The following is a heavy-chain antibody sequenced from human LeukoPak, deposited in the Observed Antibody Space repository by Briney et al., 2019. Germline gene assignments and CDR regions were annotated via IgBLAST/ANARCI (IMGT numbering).Heavy chain of an antibody. V-gene: IGHV3-30*03. Sequence: QPGGSLRLSCAASGFTFSSYWMNWVRQAPGKGLEWVAVISYDGSNKYYADSVKGRFTISRDNSKNTLYLQMNSLRAEDTAVYYCARDSIVGATKRDYWGQGTLVTVSS. CDR2: ISYDGSNK. CDR1: GFTFSSYW. CDR3: ARDSIVGATKRDY. D-gene: IGHD1-26*01. J-gene: IGHJ4*02.